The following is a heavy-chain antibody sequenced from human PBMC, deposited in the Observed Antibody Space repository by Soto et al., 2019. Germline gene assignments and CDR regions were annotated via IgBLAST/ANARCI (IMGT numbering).Heavy chain of an antibody. CDR1: GGPIRSYY. CDR3: GTQAYYDRSGYSGTFDY. D-gene: IGHD3-22*01. Sequence: SETLSLTCSVSGGPIRSYYWSWIRQPQGKGLEWIGYIDDSERTNYNPSLKSRVAISVDTSKNQFSLKVSSVTAPATAIYYCGTQAYYDRSGYSGTFDYWGQGTLVTVSS. CDR2: IDDSERT. J-gene: IGHJ4*02. V-gene: IGHV4-59*01.